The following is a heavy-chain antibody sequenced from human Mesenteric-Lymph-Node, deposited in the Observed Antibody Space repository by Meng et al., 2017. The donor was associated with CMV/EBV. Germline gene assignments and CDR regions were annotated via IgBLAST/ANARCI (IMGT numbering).Heavy chain of an antibody. J-gene: IGHJ4*02. Sequence: GSLRLSCTVSGGSISSSTYYWAWIRQPPGKGLEWIGSIYYSGSTYYNPSLKSRVTTSVDTSKNQFSLRLSSVTAADTAVYYCARHSAGDYSKDYWGQGTLVTVSS. D-gene: IGHD4-11*01. CDR3: ARHSAGDYSKDY. CDR1: GGSISSSTYY. CDR2: IYYSGST. V-gene: IGHV4-39*01.